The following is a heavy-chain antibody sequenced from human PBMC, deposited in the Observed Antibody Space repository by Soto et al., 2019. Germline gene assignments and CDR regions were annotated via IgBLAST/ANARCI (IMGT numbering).Heavy chain of an antibody. V-gene: IGHV4-59*01. CDR3: ARGRYNWNDFAQYYYYYGMDV. Sequence: PSETLSLTCTVSGGSISSYYWSWIRQPPGKGLEWIGYIYYSGSTNYNPSLKSRVTISVDTSKNQFSLKLSSVTAADTAVYYCARGRYNWNDFAQYYYYYGMDVWGQGTTVNVSS. J-gene: IGHJ6*02. CDR1: GGSISSYY. CDR2: IYYSGST. D-gene: IGHD1-20*01.